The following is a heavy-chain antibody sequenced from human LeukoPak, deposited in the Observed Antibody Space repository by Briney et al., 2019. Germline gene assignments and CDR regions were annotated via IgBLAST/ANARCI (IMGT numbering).Heavy chain of an antibody. CDR1: GFTFSSYG. D-gene: IGHD1-26*01. Sequence: GGSLRLSCAASGFTFSSYGMHWVRQAPGKGLEWVAVIWYDGSNKYYADSVKGRFTISRDDSKNTLYLQMNSLRAEDTAVYYCAKDRGQWELLYYFDYWGQGTLVTVSS. J-gene: IGHJ4*02. V-gene: IGHV3-33*06. CDR3: AKDRGQWELLYYFDY. CDR2: IWYDGSNK.